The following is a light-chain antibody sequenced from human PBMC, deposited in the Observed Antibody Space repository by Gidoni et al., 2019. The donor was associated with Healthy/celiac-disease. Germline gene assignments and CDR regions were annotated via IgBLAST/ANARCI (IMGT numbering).Light chain of an antibody. V-gene: IGLV4-69*01. CDR2: LNSDGSH. CDR1: SGHSSYA. CDR3: QTWGTGIPWV. Sequence: QLVLTQSPSASASLGASVKLTCTLRSGHSSYAIAWHQQQPEKGPRYLMKLNSDGSHSKGDGIPDPLSGSSAGAERYRTISSLQSEDEADYYCQTWGTGIPWVFGGGTKLTVL. J-gene: IGLJ2*01.